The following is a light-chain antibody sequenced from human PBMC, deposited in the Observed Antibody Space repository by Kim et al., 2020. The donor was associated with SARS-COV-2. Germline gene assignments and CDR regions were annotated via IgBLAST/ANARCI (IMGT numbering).Light chain of an antibody. V-gene: IGLV9-49*01. CDR3: GADHGSGSNFVYV. Sequence: CTLRSGYSNYKGDWYQQGPGKGPRFVMRVGTGGIVGSKGDGIPDRFSVLGSGLNRYLTIKNIQEEDESDYHCGADHGSGSNFVYVFGTGTKVTVL. CDR1: SGYSNYK. CDR2: VGTGGIVG. J-gene: IGLJ1*01.